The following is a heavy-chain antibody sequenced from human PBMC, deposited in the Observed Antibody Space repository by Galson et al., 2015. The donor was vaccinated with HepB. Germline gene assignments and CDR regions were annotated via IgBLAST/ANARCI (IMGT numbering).Heavy chain of an antibody. CDR3: ARGGGEEWELTPPIGP. CDR1: GYTFTGYY. Sequence: SVKVSCKASGYTFTGYYMHWVRQAPGQGLEWMGWINPNSGGTNYAQKFQGRVTMTRDTSISTAYMELSRLRSDDTAVYYCARGGGEEWELTPPIGPWGQGTLVTVSS. V-gene: IGHV1-2*02. D-gene: IGHD1-26*01. J-gene: IGHJ5*02. CDR2: INPNSGGT.